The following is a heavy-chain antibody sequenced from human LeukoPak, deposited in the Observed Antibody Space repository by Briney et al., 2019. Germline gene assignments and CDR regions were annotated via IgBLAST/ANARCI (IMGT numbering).Heavy chain of an antibody. CDR2: IKSKGDGETT. Sequence: PGGSLRLSCAASGFTFTHAWMTWVRQAPGKGLEWVGRIKSKGDGETTDYAAPVKGRFFLSRDDSEATLCLQMDYLETEDTAVYYCSTDLGLTMIRGVLVSWGQGTLVTVSS. CDR3: STDLGLTMIRGVLVS. CDR1: GFTFTHAW. D-gene: IGHD3-10*01. J-gene: IGHJ4*02. V-gene: IGHV3-15*01.